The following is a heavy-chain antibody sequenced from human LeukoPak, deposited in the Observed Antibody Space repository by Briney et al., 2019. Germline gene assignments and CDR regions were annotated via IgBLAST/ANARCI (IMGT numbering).Heavy chain of an antibody. D-gene: IGHD3-22*01. Sequence: SETLSLTCTVSGGSISSYYWSWIRQPPGKGLEWIGYIYYSGSTNYNPSLKSQVTISVDTSKNQFSLKLSSVTAADTAVYYCARTEDYYDSSGLDYWGQGTLVTVSS. CDR3: ARTEDYYDSSGLDY. CDR2: IYYSGST. V-gene: IGHV4-59*08. CDR1: GGSISSYY. J-gene: IGHJ4*02.